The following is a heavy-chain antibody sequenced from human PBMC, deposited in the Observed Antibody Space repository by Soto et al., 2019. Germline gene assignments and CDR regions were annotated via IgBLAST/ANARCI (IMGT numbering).Heavy chain of an antibody. D-gene: IGHD3-22*01. V-gene: IGHV1-69*13. Sequence: ASVKVSCKASGYTFTSYGISWVRQAPGQGLEWMGGIIPIFGTANYAQKFQGRVTITADESTSTAYMELSSLRSEDTAVYYCARGGLQRVLNYYDSSGYWYYGMDVWGQGTTVTVSS. CDR1: GYTFTSYG. CDR2: IIPIFGTA. J-gene: IGHJ6*02. CDR3: ARGGLQRVLNYYDSSGYWYYGMDV.